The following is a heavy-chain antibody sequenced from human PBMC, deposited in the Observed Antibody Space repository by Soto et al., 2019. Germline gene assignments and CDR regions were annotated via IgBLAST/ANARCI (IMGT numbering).Heavy chain of an antibody. CDR1: GFTFSINW. D-gene: IGHD1-26*01. Sequence: EVQVVESGGGLVQPGGSLRLSCAASGFTFSINWMSWVGQAPGKGLEWVARINQDGREKYYVDSVKGRFTVSGDNAKNSLYLQMNSLRAEDTAVYYCARDYPGGSYYDYWGQGTLVTVSS. V-gene: IGHV3-7*03. CDR2: INQDGREK. J-gene: IGHJ4*02. CDR3: ARDYPGGSYYDY.